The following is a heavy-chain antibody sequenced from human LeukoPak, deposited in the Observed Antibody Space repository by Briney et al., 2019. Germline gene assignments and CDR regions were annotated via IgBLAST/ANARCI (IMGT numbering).Heavy chain of an antibody. D-gene: IGHD5-18*01. CDR1: GGSISSYY. CDR2: IYYSGST. CDR3: ARGINYGYLLGY. J-gene: IGHJ4*02. V-gene: IGHV4-59*08. Sequence: PSETPSLTCTVSGGSISSYYWSWIRQPPGKGLEWIGYIYYSGSTNYNPSLKSRVTISVDTSKNQFSLKLSSVTAADTAVYYCARGINYGYLLGYWGQGTLVTVSS.